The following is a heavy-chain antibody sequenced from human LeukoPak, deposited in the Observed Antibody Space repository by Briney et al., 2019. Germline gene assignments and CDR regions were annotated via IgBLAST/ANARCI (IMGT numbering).Heavy chain of an antibody. D-gene: IGHD3-10*01. V-gene: IGHV3-48*01. CDR2: ISPSSSTI. J-gene: IGHJ4*02. CDR3: AKRDRGVKNYNFDY. CDR1: GFTFTTYS. Sequence: GGSLRLSCAASGFTFTTYSMNWVRQAPGKGLEWVSYISPSSSTIYYADSVKGRFTISRDNSKNTLYLQMNSLRAEDTAVYYCAKRDRGVKNYNFDYWGQGTLVTVSS.